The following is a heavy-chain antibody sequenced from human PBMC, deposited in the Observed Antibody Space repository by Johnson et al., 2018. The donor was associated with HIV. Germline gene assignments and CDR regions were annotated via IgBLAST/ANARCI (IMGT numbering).Heavy chain of an antibody. D-gene: IGHD3-22*01. J-gene: IGHJ3*02. Sequence: VQLVESGGGLVQPGRSLRLSCAASGFTFDDYAMHWVRQTPGKGLEWVSGISWNSYNIDYADSVKGRFTISRDNSKNTLYLQMNSLRAEDTAVYYCAKPKRIVVEEADAFDIWGQGTMVTVSS. CDR2: ISWNSYNI. V-gene: IGHV3-9*01. CDR1: GFTFDDYA. CDR3: AKPKRIVVEEADAFDI.